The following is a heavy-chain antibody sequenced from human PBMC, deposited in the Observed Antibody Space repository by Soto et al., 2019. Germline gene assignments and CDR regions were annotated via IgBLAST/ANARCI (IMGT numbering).Heavy chain of an antibody. CDR2: IDTDGGGT. Sequence: PGGSLRLSCAASGFTLGSHRIHWVRQPPGKGLEWVSRIDTDGGGTSYADSVKGRFTISRDNSKNTLYLQMNSLRAEDTAVYYCAKEKISTSCCHWFDPWGHGTLVTVSS. V-gene: IGHV3-74*01. J-gene: IGHJ5*02. D-gene: IGHD2-2*01. CDR1: GFTLGSHR. CDR3: AKEKISTSCCHWFDP.